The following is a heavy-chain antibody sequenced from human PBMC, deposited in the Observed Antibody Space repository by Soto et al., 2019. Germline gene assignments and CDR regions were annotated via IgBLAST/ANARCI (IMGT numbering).Heavy chain of an antibody. CDR3: AKHDVPGTFYTHFDY. CDR2: IYYSGST. Sequence: SETLSLTCTVSGGSISSSTYYWGWIRQPPGKGLEWIGSIYYSGSTNYNPSLKSRVTISVDTSKNQFSLKLSSVTAADTAVYYSAKHDVPGTFYTHFDYLGQGTLVTVSS. J-gene: IGHJ4*02. V-gene: IGHV4-39*01. D-gene: IGHD3-10*01. CDR1: GGSISSSTYY.